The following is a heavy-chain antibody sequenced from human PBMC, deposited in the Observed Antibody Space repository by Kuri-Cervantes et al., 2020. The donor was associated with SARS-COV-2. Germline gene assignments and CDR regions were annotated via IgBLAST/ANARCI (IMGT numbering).Heavy chain of an antibody. D-gene: IGHD3-9*01. CDR1: GGSISSCSYY. Sequence: SETLSLTCTVSGGSISSCSYYWGWIRQPPGKGLEWFGSIYYSGSTYYNPSLKSRVTISVDTSKNQFSLKLSSVTAADTAVYYCARLAGYFVEDYYMDVWGKGTTVTVSS. CDR3: ARLAGYFVEDYYMDV. J-gene: IGHJ6*03. CDR2: IYYSGST. V-gene: IGHV4-39*01.